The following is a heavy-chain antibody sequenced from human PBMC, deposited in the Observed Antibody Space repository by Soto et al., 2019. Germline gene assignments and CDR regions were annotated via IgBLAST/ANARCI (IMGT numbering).Heavy chain of an antibody. V-gene: IGHV1-8*01. Sequence: ASVKVSCKASGYTFTSYDINWVRQATGQGLEWMGWMNPNSGNTGYAQKFQGRVTMTRNTSISTAYMELSSLRSEDTAVYYCARAILGSGWYYFDYWGQGTLVTVSS. CDR2: MNPNSGNT. CDR3: ARAILGSGWYYFDY. CDR1: GYTFTSYD. J-gene: IGHJ4*02. D-gene: IGHD6-19*01.